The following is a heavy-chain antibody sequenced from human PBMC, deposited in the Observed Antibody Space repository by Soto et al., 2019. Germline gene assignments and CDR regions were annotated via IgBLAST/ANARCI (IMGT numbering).Heavy chain of an antibody. CDR1: GFPFTSYG. V-gene: IGHV3-30*03. CDR2: ISYDGSDK. CDR3: VGGQYYFDY. J-gene: IGHJ4*02. Sequence: QVQLVESGGGVVQPGRSLRLSCAASGFPFTSYGMHWVREGPDKGLEWVAIISYDGSDKYYADSVKGRFTISRDNSKNTLYVQMNSLRTEDTALDYCVGGQYYFDYRGQGTLVSVSS. D-gene: IGHD3-10*01.